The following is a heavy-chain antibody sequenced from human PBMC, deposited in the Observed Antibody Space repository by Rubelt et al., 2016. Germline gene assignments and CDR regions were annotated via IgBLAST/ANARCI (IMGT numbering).Heavy chain of an antibody. Sequence: TASGFTFRTYAMNWVRQAPGKGLEWVSTISNSGGSTYYAYFVKGRFTISRDISKDTLYLQMNSLRFEDTAVYYCAKDHGIGMAGTLFDSWGQGTLVTVSS. CDR3: AKDHGIGMAGTLFDS. D-gene: IGHD6-19*01. CDR2: ISNSGGST. CDR1: GFTFRTYA. V-gene: IGHV3-23*01. J-gene: IGHJ4*02.